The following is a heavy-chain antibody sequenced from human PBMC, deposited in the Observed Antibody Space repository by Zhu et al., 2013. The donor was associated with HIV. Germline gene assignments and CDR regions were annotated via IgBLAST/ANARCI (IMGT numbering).Heavy chain of an antibody. Sequence: QVQLVQSGAEVKKPGASVTVSCKASGYTFTAYHMHWVRQVPGQGLEWMGWINPNSGNTNSAQKFQGRVTMTMDTSTNTAYMELSSLTSDDTALYYCARDGLLDSSGYYYLIIGYWGQGTLVTVSS. CDR3: ARDGLLDSSGYYYLIIGY. J-gene: IGHJ4*02. D-gene: IGHD3-22*01. CDR2: INPNSGNT. CDR1: GYTFTAYH. V-gene: IGHV1-2*02.